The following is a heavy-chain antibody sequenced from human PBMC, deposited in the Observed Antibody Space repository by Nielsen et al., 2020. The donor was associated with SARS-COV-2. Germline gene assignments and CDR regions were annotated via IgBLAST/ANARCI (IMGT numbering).Heavy chain of an antibody. CDR1: GFTFSNAW. J-gene: IGHJ6*02. V-gene: IGHV3-15*01. D-gene: IGHD5-12*01. Sequence: LSLTCAASGFTFSNAWMSCVRQAPWKGLEWVGRIKSKTDGGTTDYAAPVKGRFTISRDDSKNTLYLQMNSLKTEDIAVYYCTTDFSMVATFYYYGMDVGGQGTTVTVSS. CDR3: TTDFSMVATFYYYGMDV. CDR2: IKSKTDGGTT.